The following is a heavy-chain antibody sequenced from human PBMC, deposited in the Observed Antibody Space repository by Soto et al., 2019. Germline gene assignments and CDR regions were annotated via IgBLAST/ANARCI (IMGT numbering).Heavy chain of an antibody. V-gene: IGHV3-74*01. Sequence: EVQLVESGGGLVQPGGSLRLSCAASGFTFSADWMHWVRQAPGKGLEWVSRISSDGRIINYADSVKGRFTISRDNAKNTLHLQMNSLGVEDTAVYYCVWWSENWGQGTLVTVSS. CDR1: GFTFSADW. J-gene: IGHJ4*01. CDR3: VWWSEN. CDR2: ISSDGRII. D-gene: IGHD2-21*01.